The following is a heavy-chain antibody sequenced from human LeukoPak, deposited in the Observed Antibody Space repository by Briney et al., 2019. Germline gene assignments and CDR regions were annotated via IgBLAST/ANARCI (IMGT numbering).Heavy chain of an antibody. V-gene: IGHV4-59*01. CDR3: AREGSLRGYSYADY. CDR1: GGSISSYY. J-gene: IGHJ4*02. Sequence: PSETLSLTCTVSGGSISSYYWSWIRQPPGKGLEWIGYIYYSGSTNYNPSLKSRVTISEDTSKNQFSLKLSSVTAADTAVYYCAREGSLRGYSYADYWGQGTLVTVSS. D-gene: IGHD5-18*01. CDR2: IYYSGST.